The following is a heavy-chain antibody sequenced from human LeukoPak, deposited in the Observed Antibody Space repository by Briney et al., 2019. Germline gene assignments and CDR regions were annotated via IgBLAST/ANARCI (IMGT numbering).Heavy chain of an antibody. V-gene: IGHV4-30-4*07. CDR3: ARVVAAAGNNWFDP. D-gene: IGHD6-25*01. J-gene: IGHJ5*02. Sequence: PSETLSLTCAVSGDSITSGGYSWSWIRQTPGKGLEWIAYIHDSGSTYNNPSLKSRLSISIDTSKNQFSLKLNSVTAADTAVYYCARVVAAAGNNWFDPWGQGTLVTVSS. CDR2: IHDSGST. CDR1: GDSITSGGYS.